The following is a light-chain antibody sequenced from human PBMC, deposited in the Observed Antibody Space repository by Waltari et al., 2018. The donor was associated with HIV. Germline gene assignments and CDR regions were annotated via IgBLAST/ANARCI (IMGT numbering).Light chain of an antibody. Sequence: QLVLTQSPSASASLGASVMLTCTLSSGHSSYAIAWHQQQPEKGPRFLMKVNSEGSHKKGDGIPDRFSGSSSGAERYLIISSLQSEDEADYYCQTWGTGIHVFGTGTKVTVL. CDR2: VNSEGSH. J-gene: IGLJ1*01. CDR1: SGHSSYA. CDR3: QTWGTGIHV. V-gene: IGLV4-69*01.